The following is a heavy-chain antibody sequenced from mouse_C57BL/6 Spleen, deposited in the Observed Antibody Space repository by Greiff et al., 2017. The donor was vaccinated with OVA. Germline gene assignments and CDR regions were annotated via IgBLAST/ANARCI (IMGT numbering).Heavy chain of an antibody. J-gene: IGHJ2*01. CDR1: GYTFTSYW. CDR2: IYPGNSDT. V-gene: IGHV1-5*01. CDR3: TREVTTND. Sequence: VQLQQSGTVLARPGASVKMSCKTSGYTFTSYWMHWVKQRPGQGLEWIGAIYPGNSDTSYNQKFKGKAKLTAVTSASTAYMELSSLTNEDSAVYYCTREVTTNDWGQGTTLTVSS. D-gene: IGHD2-5*01.